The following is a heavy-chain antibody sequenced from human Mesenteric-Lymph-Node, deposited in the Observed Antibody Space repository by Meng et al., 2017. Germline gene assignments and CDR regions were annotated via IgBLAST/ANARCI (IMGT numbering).Heavy chain of an antibody. CDR2: ISGNGAGT. CDR1: GFTFGSYA. V-gene: IGHV3-23*01. J-gene: IGHJ2*01. D-gene: IGHD2-21*02. CDR3: AKRVVVTASSHWYFDL. Sequence: EVQLLESGGGLVQPGGSLSLSCAASGFTFGSYAMSWVRQAPGKGLEWLSGISGNGAGTYYADSMKGRFTISRDNSMNTLYLEMNSLRAEDTAIYYCAKRVVVTASSHWYFDLWGRGTLVTVSS.